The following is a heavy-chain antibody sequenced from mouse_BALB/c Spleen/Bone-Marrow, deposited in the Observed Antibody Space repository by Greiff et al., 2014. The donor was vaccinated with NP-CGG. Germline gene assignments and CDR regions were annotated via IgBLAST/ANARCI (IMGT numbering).Heavy chain of an antibody. J-gene: IGHJ4*01. CDR2: ISTYYGDA. CDR1: GYTFTDYA. V-gene: IGHV1S137*01. CDR3: AREVRDDYAMDY. Sequence: LQEFGAELVRPGVSVKISCKGSGYTFTDYAMHWVKQSHAKSLEWIGVISTYYGDASYNQKFKGKATMTVDKSSSTAYMELARLTSEDSAIYYCAREVRDDYAMDYWGQGTSVTVSS. D-gene: IGHD2-14*01.